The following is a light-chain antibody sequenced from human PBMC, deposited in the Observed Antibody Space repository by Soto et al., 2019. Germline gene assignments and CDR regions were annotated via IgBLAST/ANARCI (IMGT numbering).Light chain of an antibody. V-gene: IGLV4-69*01. CDR1: SGHISYA. CDR3: QTWGTAIHDVV. CDR2: LNSDGSH. J-gene: IGLJ2*01. Sequence: QLVLTQSPSASASLGASVKLTCTLTSGHISYAIAWHQQQPEKGPRYLMKLNSDGSHSKGDGIPDRFSGSSSGAERHLTISSLQSADEADYYCQTWGTAIHDVVFGGGTKLTVL.